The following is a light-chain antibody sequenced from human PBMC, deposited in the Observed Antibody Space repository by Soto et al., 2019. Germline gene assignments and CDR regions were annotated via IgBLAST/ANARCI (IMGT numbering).Light chain of an antibody. V-gene: IGKV1-8*01. CDR1: QGISSY. CDR2: AAS. CDR3: QQSYSTPLT. Sequence: AIRMTQSPSSLSASTGDRVTITCRASQGISSYLAWYQQKPGKAPKLLIYAASTVQSGVPSRFSGSGSGTDFTLTISCLQSEDFATYYCQQSYSTPLTFGGGTKVDIK. J-gene: IGKJ4*01.